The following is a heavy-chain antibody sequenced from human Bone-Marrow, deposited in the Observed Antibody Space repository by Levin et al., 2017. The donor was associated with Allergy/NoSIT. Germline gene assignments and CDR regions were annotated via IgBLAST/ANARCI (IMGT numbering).Heavy chain of an antibody. CDR1: GGSFSGYY. CDR3: ARALRRGYSGYDLIRGPYYFDY. Sequence: SQTLSLTCAVYGGSFSGYYWSWIRQPPGKGLEWIGEINHSGSTNYNPSLKSRVTISVDTSKNQFSLKLSSVTAADTAVYYCARALRRGYSGYDLIRGPYYFDYWGQGTLVTVSS. D-gene: IGHD5-12*01. V-gene: IGHV4-34*01. J-gene: IGHJ4*02. CDR2: INHSGST.